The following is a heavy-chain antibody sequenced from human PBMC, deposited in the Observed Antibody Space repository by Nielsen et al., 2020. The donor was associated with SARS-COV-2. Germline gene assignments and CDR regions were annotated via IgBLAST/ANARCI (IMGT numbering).Heavy chain of an antibody. CDR2: IYYSGST. D-gene: IGHD3-22*01. CDR1: GGSVSSGSYY. CDR3: ARGFHYYDSSLGY. V-gene: IGHV4-61*01. J-gene: IGHJ4*02. Sequence: SETLSLTCTVSGGSVSSGSYYWSWIRQPPGKGLEWIGYIYYSGSTNYNPSLKSRVTISVDTSKNQFSLKLSSVTAADTAVYYCARGFHYYDSSLGYWGQGTLVTVSS.